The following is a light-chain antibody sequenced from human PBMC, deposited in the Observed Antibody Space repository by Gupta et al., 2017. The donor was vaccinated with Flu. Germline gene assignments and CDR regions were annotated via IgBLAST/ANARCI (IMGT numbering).Light chain of an antibody. J-gene: IGKJ4*01. V-gene: IGKV1-12*01. CDR3: QQTNSFPLT. Sequence: DIQMTQSPSSMSASVGDRVTITCRASRGISNCLAWYQQRPGKAPNLLIYDASNLQSGVPARVCGSRSGKEFSLTISRLQPEDFATYYCQQTNSFPLTFGGGTKVESK. CDR1: RGISNC. CDR2: DAS.